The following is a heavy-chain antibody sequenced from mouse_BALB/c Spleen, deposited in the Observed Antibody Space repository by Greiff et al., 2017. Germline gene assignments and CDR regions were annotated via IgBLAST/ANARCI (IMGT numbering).Heavy chain of an antibody. D-gene: IGHD1-1*01. CDR2: IYPGDGDT. Sequence: QVHVKQSGAELARPGASVKLSCKASGYTFTSYWMQWVKQRPGQGLEWIGAIYPGDGDTRYTQKFKGKATLTADKSSSTAYMQLSSLASEDSAVYYCARGTYGSSAWFAYWGQGTLVTVSA. CDR1: GYTFTSYW. CDR3: ARGTYGSSAWFAY. V-gene: IGHV1-87*01. J-gene: IGHJ3*01.